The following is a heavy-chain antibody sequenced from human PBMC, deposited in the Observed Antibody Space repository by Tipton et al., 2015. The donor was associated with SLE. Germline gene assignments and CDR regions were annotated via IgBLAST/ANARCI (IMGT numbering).Heavy chain of an antibody. V-gene: IGHV3-21*03. J-gene: IGHJ4*02. CDR2: ISSSSTYI. D-gene: IGHD6-6*01. CDR3: ARGFLGMRAAQYYFDY. Sequence: GSLRLSCAASGFTFSGYSMNWVRQAPGKGLEWVSSISSSSTYIYYADSVKGRFTISRDNAKNSLFLQMNSLRAEDTAVYYCARGFLGMRAAQYYFDYWGQGTLVTVSS. CDR1: GFTFSGYS.